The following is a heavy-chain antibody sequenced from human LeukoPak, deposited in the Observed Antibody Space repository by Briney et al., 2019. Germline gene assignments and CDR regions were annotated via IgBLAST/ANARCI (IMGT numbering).Heavy chain of an antibody. CDR1: GYYFSRYW. CDR3: ARRRHNYGDSPY. Sequence: GGSLRLSCAASGYYFSRYWMHWVRQAPGVGLVWVSRISTDGSSTTYADSVKGRFTTSGDNFNNTVYLQMNSLRAEHTAVYHCARRRHNYGDSPYWGQGTLVTVSS. D-gene: IGHD4-17*01. J-gene: IGHJ4*02. V-gene: IGHV3-74*01. CDR2: ISTDGSST.